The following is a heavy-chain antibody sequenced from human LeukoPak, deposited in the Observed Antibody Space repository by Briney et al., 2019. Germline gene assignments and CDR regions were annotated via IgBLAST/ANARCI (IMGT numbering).Heavy chain of an antibody. Sequence: KPSETLSLTCTVSGGSISSNSYYWGWIRQPPGKGLEWVSGISGSGTNTDYADSVKGRFTISRDNSKNTLYLQMNSLRAEDTAVYYCAKTPAPVFGSKHYFDYWGRGTLVTVSS. J-gene: IGHJ4*02. D-gene: IGHD3-3*01. CDR2: ISGSGTNT. CDR3: AKTPAPVFGSKHYFDY. CDR1: GGSISSNSYY. V-gene: IGHV3-23*01.